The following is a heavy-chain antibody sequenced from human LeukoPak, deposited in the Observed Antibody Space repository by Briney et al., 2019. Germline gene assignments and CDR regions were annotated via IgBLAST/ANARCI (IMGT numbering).Heavy chain of an antibody. CDR2: INHSGST. CDR3: ARGEYSSGFDY. CDR1: GGSFSGYY. J-gene: IGHJ4*02. D-gene: IGHD6-19*01. Sequence: SETLSLTCAVYGGSFSGYYWSWIRQPPGKGLEWIGEINHSGSTNYNPSLKSRVTISVDTSKNQFSLKLSSVTAADTAVYYCARGEYSSGFDYWGQGTLVTGSS. V-gene: IGHV4-34*01.